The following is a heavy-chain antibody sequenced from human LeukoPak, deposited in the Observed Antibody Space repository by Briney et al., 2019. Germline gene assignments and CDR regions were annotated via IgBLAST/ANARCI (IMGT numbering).Heavy chain of an antibody. J-gene: IGHJ4*02. D-gene: IGHD7-27*01. CDR3: ARGPHYALGIYFDY. Sequence: SETLSLTCTVSGGSISGDYWSWLRQPAGKGLEWIGRIYSSGRTDYNPSLKSRVTMSVDTSKNQFSLTLNSVTAADTAVYYCARGPHYALGIYFDYWGQGTLVTVSS. CDR2: IYSSGRT. CDR1: GGSISGDY. V-gene: IGHV4-4*07.